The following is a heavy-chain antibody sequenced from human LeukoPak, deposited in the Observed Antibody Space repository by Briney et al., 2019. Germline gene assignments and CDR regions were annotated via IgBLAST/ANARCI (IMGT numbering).Heavy chain of an antibody. CDR2: IYYSGST. V-gene: IGHV4-59*01. CDR3: AREWDSGFDEGGIVAY. D-gene: IGHD5-12*01. Sequence: SETLSLTCTVSGGSISSYYWSWIRQPPGKGLEWIGYIYYSGSTNYNPSLKSRVTISVDTSKNQFSLKLSSVTAADTAVYYCAREWDSGFDEGGIVAYWGQGTLVTVSS. J-gene: IGHJ4*02. CDR1: GGSISSYY.